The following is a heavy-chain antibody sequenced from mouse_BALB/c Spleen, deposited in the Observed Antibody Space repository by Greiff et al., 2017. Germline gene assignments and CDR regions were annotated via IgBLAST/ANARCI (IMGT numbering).Heavy chain of an antibody. V-gene: IGHV1-69*02. D-gene: IGHD2-4*01. CDR3: TRGDDYDSWFAY. Sequence: QVQLQQPGAELVRPGASVKLSCKASGYTFTSYWINWVKQRPGQGLEWIGNIYPSDSYTNYNQKFKDKATLTVDKSSSTAYMQLSSPTSEDSAVYYCTRGDDYDSWFAYWGQGTLVTVSA. CDR1: GYTFTSYW. CDR2: IYPSDSYT. J-gene: IGHJ3*01.